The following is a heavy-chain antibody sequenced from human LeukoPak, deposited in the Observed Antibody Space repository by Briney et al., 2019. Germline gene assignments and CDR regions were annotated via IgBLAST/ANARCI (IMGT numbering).Heavy chain of an antibody. CDR2: INKDGSEK. CDR1: GFTFSSHW. J-gene: IGHJ4*02. Sequence: GGSLRLSCSASGFTFSSHWMNWVRQAPGKGLEWVAIINKDGSEKNYVGSVKGRFTISRDNAKNSLYLQMNSLRAEDTAMYYCARSNSGPDYWGQGTLVIVPP. CDR3: ARSNSGPDY. D-gene: IGHD4-23*01. V-gene: IGHV3-7*01.